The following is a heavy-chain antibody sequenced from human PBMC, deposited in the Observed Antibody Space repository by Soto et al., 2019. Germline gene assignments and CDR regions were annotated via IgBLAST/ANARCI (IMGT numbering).Heavy chain of an antibody. CDR2: ISYDGSNK. V-gene: IGHV3-30*18. D-gene: IGHD1-7*01. CDR3: AKDPYRELRGPFDY. Sequence: GGSLRLSCAASGFTFSSYGMHWVRQAPGKGLEWVAVISYDGSNKYYADSVKGRFTISRDNSKNTLYLQMNSLRAEDTAVYYCAKDPYRELRGPFDYWGQGTLVTVSS. CDR1: GFTFSSYG. J-gene: IGHJ4*02.